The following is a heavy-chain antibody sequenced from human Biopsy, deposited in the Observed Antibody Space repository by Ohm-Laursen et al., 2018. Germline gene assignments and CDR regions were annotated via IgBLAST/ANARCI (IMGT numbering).Heavy chain of an antibody. CDR2: ISYTGYT. CDR3: ARGSNDFGGLYFPR. D-gene: IGHD4-23*01. CDR1: GGSFTGHY. J-gene: IGHJ4*02. Sequence: SDTLPLTCTVSGGSFTGHYWSWIRQPPGKGLEWIGHISYTGYTSYNASLKSRVTISVDTSRNHLSLRLSSLTAADTAVYYCARGSNDFGGLYFPRWGQGTLLTVSS. V-gene: IGHV4-59*11.